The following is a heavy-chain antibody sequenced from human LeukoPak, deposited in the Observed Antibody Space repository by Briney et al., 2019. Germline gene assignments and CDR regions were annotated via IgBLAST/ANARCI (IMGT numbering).Heavy chain of an antibody. V-gene: IGHV3-53*01. CDR1: GFTVSSNY. D-gene: IGHD2-2*01. CDR3: AREVGSPGGWAFDI. CDR2: IYSGGST. Sequence: QPGGSLRLSCEASGFTVSSNYMSWVRQAPGKGLEWVSVIYSGGSTYYADSVKGRFTISRDNSKNTLYLQMNSLRAEDTAVYYCAREVGSPGGWAFDIWGQGTMVTVSS. J-gene: IGHJ3*02.